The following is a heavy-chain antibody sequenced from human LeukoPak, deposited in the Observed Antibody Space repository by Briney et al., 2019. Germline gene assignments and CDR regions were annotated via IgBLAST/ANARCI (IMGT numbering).Heavy chain of an antibody. D-gene: IGHD3-22*01. Sequence: GGSLRLSCAASGFTFSSYAMHWVRQAPGKGLEWVAVISYDRSNKYYADSVKGRFTISRDNSKNTLYLQMNSLRAEDTAVYYCARVGYDSSGYYFDYWGQGTLVTVSS. J-gene: IGHJ4*02. CDR3: ARVGYDSSGYYFDY. CDR1: GFTFSSYA. CDR2: ISYDRSNK. V-gene: IGHV3-30-3*01.